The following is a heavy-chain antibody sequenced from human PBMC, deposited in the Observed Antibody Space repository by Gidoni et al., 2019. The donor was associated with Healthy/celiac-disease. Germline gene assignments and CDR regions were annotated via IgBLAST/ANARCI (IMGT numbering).Heavy chain of an antibody. CDR3: ARDTYYDFWSGSGGMDV. J-gene: IGHJ6*02. D-gene: IGHD3-3*01. CDR2: IYSGGST. Sequence: EVQLVESGGGLIQPGGSLRLAWAASGFTASSNYMSWVRQAPGKGLEGVSVIYSGGSTYYADSVKGRFTISRDNSKNTLHLQMNSLRAEDTAVYYCARDTYYDFWSGSGGMDVWGQGTTVTVSS. CDR1: GFTASSNY. V-gene: IGHV3-53*01.